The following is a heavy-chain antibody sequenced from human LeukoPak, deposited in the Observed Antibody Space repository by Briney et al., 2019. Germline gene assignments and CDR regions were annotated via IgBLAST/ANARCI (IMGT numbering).Heavy chain of an antibody. CDR2: INHSGST. CDR1: GGSFSGYY. V-gene: IGHV4-34*01. D-gene: IGHD6-6*01. CDR3: ARGRGAARSSCTFDY. Sequence: RPSETLSLTCAVYGGSFSGYYWSWIRQPPGKGLEWIGEINHSGSTNYNPSLKSRVTISVDTSKNQFSLKLSSVTAADTAVYYCARGRGAARSSCTFDYWGQGTLVTVSS. J-gene: IGHJ4*02.